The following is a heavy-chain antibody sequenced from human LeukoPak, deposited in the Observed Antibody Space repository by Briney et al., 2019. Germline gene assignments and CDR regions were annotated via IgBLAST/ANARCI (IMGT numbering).Heavy chain of an antibody. J-gene: IGHJ4*02. Sequence: GGSLRLSCAASGFTFSSYGMHWVRQAPGKGLEWVAVISYDGSNKYYADSVKGRFTISRDNSKNTLYLQMNSLRAEDTAVYYCARIYDFRSGTAVTYWGQGTLVTVSS. CDR3: ARIYDFRSGTAVTY. D-gene: IGHD3-3*01. CDR2: ISYDGSNK. CDR1: GFTFSSYG. V-gene: IGHV3-30*03.